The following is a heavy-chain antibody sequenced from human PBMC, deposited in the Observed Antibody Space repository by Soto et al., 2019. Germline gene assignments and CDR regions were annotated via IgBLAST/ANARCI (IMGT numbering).Heavy chain of an antibody. CDR2: IYSGGST. CDR3: ACSSGWYDAFDI. V-gene: IGHV3-53*01. CDR1: GFTVSSNY. D-gene: IGHD6-19*01. Sequence: PGXSLRLSCAASGFTVSSNYLSWFRQAPVNGLEWVSVIYSGGSTYYADSVKGRFTISRDNSKNTLYLQMNSLRAEDTAVYYCACSSGWYDAFDIWGQGTMVTVSS. J-gene: IGHJ3*02.